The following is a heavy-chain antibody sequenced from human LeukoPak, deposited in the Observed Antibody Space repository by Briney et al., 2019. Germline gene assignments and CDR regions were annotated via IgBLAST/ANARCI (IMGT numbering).Heavy chain of an antibody. J-gene: IGHJ4*02. CDR3: ARPSTVTTSLLFDY. V-gene: IGHV5-51*01. CDR2: IYPGDSDT. Sequence: GESLKISWKGSGYSFTNYWNGRVRQMPGKGLEWMGIIYPGDSDTRYSPSFQGQVTISADKSISTAYLQWSSLKASDTAMYYCARPSTVTTSLLFDYWGQGTLVTVSS. CDR1: GYSFTNYW. D-gene: IGHD4-17*01.